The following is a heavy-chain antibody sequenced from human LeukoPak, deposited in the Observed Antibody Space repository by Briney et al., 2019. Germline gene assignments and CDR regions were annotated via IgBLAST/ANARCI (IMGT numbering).Heavy chain of an antibody. CDR1: GFIFSTYW. V-gene: IGHV3-74*01. CDR3: AREEEGDAFDI. Sequence: GESLRLSCTGSGFIFSTYWMHWVRQAPGKGLVWVSRIKTDGTTKYYADSVKGRFTISRDNAKNTLYLQMNSLRAEDTAVYYCAREEEGDAFDIWGQGTMVTVSS. J-gene: IGHJ3*02. CDR2: IKTDGTTK.